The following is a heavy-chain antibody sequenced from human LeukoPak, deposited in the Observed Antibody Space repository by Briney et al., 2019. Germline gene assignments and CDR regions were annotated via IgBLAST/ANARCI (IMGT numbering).Heavy chain of an antibody. Sequence: GSLRLSFAASGFPFSSYSMNWVRQAPGKGLEWVSYISSSSTIYYADSVKGRFTISRDNAKNSLYLHMNSLRAEDTAVYYCAKERAGYTNPYYFDYWGQGTLVTVSS. D-gene: IGHD3-16*02. CDR3: AKERAGYTNPYYFDY. V-gene: IGHV3-48*04. CDR2: ISSSSTI. CDR1: GFPFSSYS. J-gene: IGHJ4*02.